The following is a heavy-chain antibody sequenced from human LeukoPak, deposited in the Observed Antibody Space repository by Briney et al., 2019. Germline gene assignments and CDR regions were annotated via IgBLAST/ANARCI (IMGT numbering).Heavy chain of an antibody. Sequence: GGSLILSCAASGFTFSSYWMSWVRQAPGKGLEWVANIKQDGSEKYYVDSVKGRFTISRDNAKNSLYLQMNSLRAEDTAVYYCARDHHLEWQFSDAFDIWGQGTMVTVSS. V-gene: IGHV3-7*01. CDR3: ARDHHLEWQFSDAFDI. J-gene: IGHJ3*02. CDR1: GFTFSSYW. D-gene: IGHD3-3*01. CDR2: IKQDGSEK.